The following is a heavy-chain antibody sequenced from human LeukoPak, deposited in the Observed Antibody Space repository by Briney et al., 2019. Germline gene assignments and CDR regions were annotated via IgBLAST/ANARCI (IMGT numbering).Heavy chain of an antibody. D-gene: IGHD6-13*01. J-gene: IGHJ4*02. V-gene: IGHV3-21*01. CDR3: ARDQYSSSWYFSGHDY. CDR2: ISSSSSYI. CDR1: GFTFSSYS. Sequence: PGGSLRLSCAASGFTFSSYSMNWVRQAPGKGLEWVSSISSSSSYIYYADSVKGRFTISRDNAKSSLYLQMNSLRAEDTAVYYCARDQYSSSWYFSGHDYWGQGTLVTVSS.